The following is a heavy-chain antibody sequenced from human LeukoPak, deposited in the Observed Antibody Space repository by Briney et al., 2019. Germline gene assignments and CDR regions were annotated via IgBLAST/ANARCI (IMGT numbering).Heavy chain of an antibody. J-gene: IGHJ4*02. D-gene: IGHD1-26*01. Sequence: GCINPNSANTRYPQKFHATVTMTRNTSISTAYMQLSSLRCEDTAVYYCARESQWGYFDYWGQGTLVTVSS. CDR3: ARESQWGYFDY. CDR2: INPNSANT. V-gene: IGHV1-8*01.